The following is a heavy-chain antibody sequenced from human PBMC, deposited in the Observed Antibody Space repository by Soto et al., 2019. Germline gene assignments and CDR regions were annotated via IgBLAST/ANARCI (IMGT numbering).Heavy chain of an antibody. Sequence: SETLSLTCTVSGGSISSSSYYWGWIRQPPGKGLEWIGSIYYSGSTYYNPSLKSRVTISVDTSKNQFSLKLSSVTAADTAVYYCARHDYYGSGSYALAGRTNWFDPWGQGTLVTVSS. CDR3: ARHDYYGSGSYALAGRTNWFDP. CDR1: GGSISSSSYY. V-gene: IGHV4-39*01. CDR2: IYYSGST. J-gene: IGHJ5*02. D-gene: IGHD3-10*01.